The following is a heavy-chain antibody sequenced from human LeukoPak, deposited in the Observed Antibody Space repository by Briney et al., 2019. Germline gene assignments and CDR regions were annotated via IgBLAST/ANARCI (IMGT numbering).Heavy chain of an antibody. CDR1: GGSISSYY. Sequence: SETLSLTCTVSGGSISSYYWSWIRQPPGKGLECIGYIYYSGSTNYNPSLKSRVTISLDTSKNQFSLKLSSVTAADTAVYYCARDLNGSGSYPFDYWGQGTLVTVSS. D-gene: IGHD3-10*01. CDR3: ARDLNGSGSYPFDY. J-gene: IGHJ4*02. V-gene: IGHV4-59*01. CDR2: IYYSGST.